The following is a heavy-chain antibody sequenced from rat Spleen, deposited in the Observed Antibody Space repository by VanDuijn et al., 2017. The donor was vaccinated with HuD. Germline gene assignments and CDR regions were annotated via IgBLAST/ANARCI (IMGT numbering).Heavy chain of an antibody. D-gene: IGHD1-6*01. CDR3: ARGPMHTAGNYFDY. J-gene: IGHJ2*01. CDR2: IWSNGGT. CDR1: GFSLTSYH. V-gene: IGHV2-32*01. Sequence: QVQLKESGPGLVQPSQTLSLTCTVSGFSLTSYHVHWVRQPPGKGLEWMGVIWSNGGTDYNLAIKSRLSISRDTSKSQVFLKMNSLQTEDTATYYCARGPMHTAGNYFDYWGQGVMVTVSS.